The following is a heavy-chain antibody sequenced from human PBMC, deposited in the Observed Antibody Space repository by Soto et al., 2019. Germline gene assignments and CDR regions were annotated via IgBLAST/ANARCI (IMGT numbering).Heavy chain of an antibody. V-gene: IGHV4-31*03. CDR3: ARGGSSSEVSFDY. CDR2: IYYSGST. CDR1: GGSISSGGYY. J-gene: IGHJ4*02. Sequence: SETLSLTCTVSGGSISSGGYYWSWIRQHPGKGLEWIGYIYYSGSTYYNPSLKSRVTISVDTSKNQFSLKLSSVTAADTAVYYCARGGSSSEVSFDYWGQGTLVTVSS. D-gene: IGHD6-6*01.